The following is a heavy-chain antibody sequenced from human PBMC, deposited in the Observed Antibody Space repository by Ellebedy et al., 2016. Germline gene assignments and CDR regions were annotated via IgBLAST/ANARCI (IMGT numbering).Heavy chain of an antibody. CDR1: GGTFSSYA. Sequence: ASVKVSCXASGGTFSSYAISWVRQAPGQGLEWMGWISAYNGNTNYAQKLQGRVTMTTDTSTSTAYMELRSLRSDDTAVYYCARDGPGYYDFWSGYPGYWGQGTLVTVSS. CDR2: ISAYNGNT. V-gene: IGHV1-18*01. CDR3: ARDGPGYYDFWSGYPGY. J-gene: IGHJ4*02. D-gene: IGHD3-3*01.